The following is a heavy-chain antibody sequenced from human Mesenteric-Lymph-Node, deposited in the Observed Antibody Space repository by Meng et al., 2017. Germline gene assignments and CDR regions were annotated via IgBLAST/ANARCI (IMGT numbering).Heavy chain of an antibody. CDR2: ISSSSSYI. Sequence: GESLKISCAASGFTFSSYSMNWVRQAPGKGLEWVSSISSSSSYIYYADSVKGRFTISRDNAKNSLYLQINSLRADDTAIYYCARGGTYFDFWGQGILVTVSS. CDR3: ARGGTYFDF. CDR1: GFTFSSYS. V-gene: IGHV3-21*01. D-gene: IGHD1-26*01. J-gene: IGHJ4*02.